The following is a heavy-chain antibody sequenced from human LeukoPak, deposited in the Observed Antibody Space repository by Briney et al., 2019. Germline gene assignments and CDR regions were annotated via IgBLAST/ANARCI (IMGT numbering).Heavy chain of an antibody. V-gene: IGHV4-34*01. Sequence: PSETLSLTCAVYGGSFSGYYWSWIRQPPGKGLEWIGEINHSGSTNYNPSLESRVTISVDTSKNQFSLKLSSVTAADTAVYYCARGLLPPYYGSGLYRDYYYGMDVWGQGTTVTVSS. CDR1: GGSFSGYY. J-gene: IGHJ6*02. CDR3: ARGLLPPYYGSGLYRDYYYGMDV. D-gene: IGHD3-10*01. CDR2: INHSGST.